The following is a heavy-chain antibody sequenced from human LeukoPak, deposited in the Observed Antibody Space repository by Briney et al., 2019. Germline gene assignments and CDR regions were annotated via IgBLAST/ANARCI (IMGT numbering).Heavy chain of an antibody. CDR2: ISNSGST. D-gene: IGHD2-15*01. J-gene: IGHJ4*02. Sequence: SETLSLTCAVYGVSFSGYYWSWLRQPPGKGLEWIGEISNSGSTNYNPSLKSRVTISGDTSKNQFSLKLSSVTAADTAVYYCAREGHSSGGGDYWGQGTLVTVSS. V-gene: IGHV4-34*01. CDR3: AREGHSSGGGDY. CDR1: GVSFSGYY.